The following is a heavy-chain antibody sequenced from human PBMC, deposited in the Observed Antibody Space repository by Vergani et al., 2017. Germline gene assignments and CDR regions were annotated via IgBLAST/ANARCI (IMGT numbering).Heavy chain of an antibody. V-gene: IGHV1-69*01. Sequence: QVQLVQSGAEVKKPGSSVKVSCKASGGTFSSYAISWVRQAPGQGLEWMGGIIPIFGTANYAQKFQGRVTITADESTSTAYKELSSLRSEDTAVYYCTLGYCSSTSCHPLWGVHNWFDPWGQGTLVTVSS. CDR1: GGTFSSYA. D-gene: IGHD2-2*01. J-gene: IGHJ5*02. CDR2: IIPIFGTA. CDR3: TLGYCSSTSCHPLWGVHNWFDP.